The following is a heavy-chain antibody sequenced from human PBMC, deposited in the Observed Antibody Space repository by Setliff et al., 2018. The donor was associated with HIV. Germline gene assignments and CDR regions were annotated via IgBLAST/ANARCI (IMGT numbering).Heavy chain of an antibody. Sequence: GGSLRLSCAASGYIFSTYAMDWVRQAPGKGLEWVSSISGRGDGTYYADSVKGRFTISRENAENSPYLQMNSLRAEETAVYYCARDNGRYFDRGWFDPWGQGTLVTVSS. CDR1: GYIFSTYA. CDR2: ISGRGDGT. V-gene: IGHV3-23*01. J-gene: IGHJ5*02. CDR3: ARDNGRYFDRGWFDP. D-gene: IGHD3-9*01.